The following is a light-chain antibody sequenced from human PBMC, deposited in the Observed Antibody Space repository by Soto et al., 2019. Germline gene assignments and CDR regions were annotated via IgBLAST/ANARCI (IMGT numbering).Light chain of an antibody. CDR1: QTVGIS. CDR2: DAS. CDR3: QQRTHWLFT. J-gene: IGKJ3*01. Sequence: LTQSPASLSLSPGERATLSCRASQTVGISLAWYEHKPGQPPRLLIYDASKRATGIPARFGGSGSGTDFTLTISSLEPEDFAVYYCQQRTHWLFTFGPGTKVDIK. V-gene: IGKV3-11*01.